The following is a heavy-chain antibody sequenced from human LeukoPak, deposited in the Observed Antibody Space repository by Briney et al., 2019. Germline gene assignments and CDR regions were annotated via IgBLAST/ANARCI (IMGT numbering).Heavy chain of an antibody. CDR2: ISGYNGNT. D-gene: IGHD5-18*01. J-gene: IGHJ4*02. V-gene: IGHV1-18*01. CDR1: GYTFTSYG. CDR3: ARQVDTTMALPDY. Sequence: ASVKVSYKASGYTFTSYGISWVRQAPAQGLEWMGWISGYNGNTNYAQKLQGRVTMTTDTSTSTAYMELRSLISDDTAIYYCARQVDTTMALPDYWGQGTLVTVS.